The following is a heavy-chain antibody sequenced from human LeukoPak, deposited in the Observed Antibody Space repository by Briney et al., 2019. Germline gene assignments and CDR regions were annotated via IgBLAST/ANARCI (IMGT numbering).Heavy chain of an antibody. D-gene: IGHD3-3*01. CDR1: GFTFNSYA. CDR2: ISGGSVST. J-gene: IGHJ3*02. V-gene: IGHV3-23*01. CDR3: AKRGRFSWGSFDI. Sequence: GGSLRLSCAASGFTFNSYAMNWVRQAPGKGLEWVSAISGGSVSTYYADSVKGRFTISRDNSKNTLYLQMNSLRAEDTAVYYCAKRGRFSWGSFDIWGQGTMVTVSS.